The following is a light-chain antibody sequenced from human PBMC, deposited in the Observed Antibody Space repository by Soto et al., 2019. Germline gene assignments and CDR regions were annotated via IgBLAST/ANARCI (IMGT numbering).Light chain of an antibody. CDR1: RSDVGAYNY. Sequence: QSAVTPPASVSGSPAQSIAISCTGTRSDVGAYNYVSWYQQHPGKAPKLMISEVTNRPSGVSDRFSGSKSGNTASLTISGLRAADEADYYCSSFTSRFTFVFGTGTKV. CDR2: EVT. V-gene: IGLV2-14*01. CDR3: SSFTSRFTFV. J-gene: IGLJ1*01.